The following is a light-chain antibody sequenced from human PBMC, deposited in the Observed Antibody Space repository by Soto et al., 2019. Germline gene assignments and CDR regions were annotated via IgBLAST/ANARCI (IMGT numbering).Light chain of an antibody. CDR3: ATWDDGLNGNV. CDR2: SND. Sequence: QSVLTQPPSASGTPGQRVTVSCSGSSSNIGSHIVNWYQQLPGTAPKLRIYSNDQRPSGVPDRFSGSKSGTSASLAISGLRSEDEADYYCATWDDGLNGNVFGTETRSPS. J-gene: IGLJ1*01. V-gene: IGLV1-44*01. CDR1: SSNIGSHI.